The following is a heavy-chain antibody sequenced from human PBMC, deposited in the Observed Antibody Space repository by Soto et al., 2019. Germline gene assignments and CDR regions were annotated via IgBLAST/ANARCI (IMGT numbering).Heavy chain of an antibody. D-gene: IGHD3-10*01. CDR3: AKAPPGKLLLFGELSPYFDY. V-gene: IGHV3-23*01. CDR2: ISGSGGST. CDR1: GFTFSSYA. J-gene: IGHJ4*02. Sequence: GGSLRLSCAASGFTFSSYAMSWVRQAPGKGLEWVSAISGSGGSTYYADSVKGRFTVSRDNSKNTLYLQMNSLRAEDTAVYYCAKAPPGKLLLFGELSPYFDYCGKAPL.